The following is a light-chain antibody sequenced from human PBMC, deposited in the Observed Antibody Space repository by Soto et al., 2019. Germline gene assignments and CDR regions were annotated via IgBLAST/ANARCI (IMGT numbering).Light chain of an antibody. Sequence: VLTQPASVSGSPGQSITISCTGTSSDVGSYNLVSWYQQHPGKAPKLMIYEVSKRPSGVSNRFSGSKSGNTASLTISGFGAEEGVVYYCCPLAGSTPFYVFGTGTRATVL. CDR2: EVS. V-gene: IGLV2-23*02. J-gene: IGLJ1*01. CDR1: SSDVGSYNL. CDR3: CPLAGSTPFYV.